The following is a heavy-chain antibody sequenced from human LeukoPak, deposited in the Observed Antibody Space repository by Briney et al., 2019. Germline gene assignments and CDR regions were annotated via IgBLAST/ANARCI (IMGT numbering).Heavy chain of an antibody. CDR3: ARVLRYCSGGNCYSGGLGYMDV. CDR2: IYYTGST. CDR1: GGSISSYY. J-gene: IGHJ6*03. D-gene: IGHD2-15*01. V-gene: IGHV4-59*01. Sequence: SETLSLTCTVSGGSISSYYWSWLRQPPGKRLEWIGYIYYTGSTNYNPSLKSRVTMSVDTSKNQFSLKLSSVTAADTAVYYCARVLRYCSGGNCYSGGLGYMDVWGKGTTVTISS.